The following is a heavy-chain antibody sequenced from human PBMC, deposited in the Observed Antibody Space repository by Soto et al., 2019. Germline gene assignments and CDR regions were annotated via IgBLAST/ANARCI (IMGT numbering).Heavy chain of an antibody. V-gene: IGHV3-30*18. CDR1: GFTFSSYG. D-gene: IGHD6-13*01. CDR3: AKDTAAAGTGLFDY. J-gene: IGHJ4*02. Sequence: PGGSLSLSCAASGFTFSSYGMHWVRQAPGKGLEWVAVISYDGSNKYYADSVKGRFTISRDNSKNTLYLQMNSLRAEDTAVYYCAKDTAAAGTGLFDYWGQGTLVTVSS. CDR2: ISYDGSNK.